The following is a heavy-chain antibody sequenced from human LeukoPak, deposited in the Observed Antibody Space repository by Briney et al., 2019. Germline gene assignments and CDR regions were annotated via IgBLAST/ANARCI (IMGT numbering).Heavy chain of an antibody. CDR1: GGSFSGYY. CDR2: INHSGST. Sequence: SETLSLTCAVYGGSFSGYYWSWIRQPPGKGLEWIGEINHSGSTNYNPSLKSRVTISVDTSKNQFSLKLSSVTAADTAMYYCARAVRGVIIFNYWGQGTLVTVSS. D-gene: IGHD3-10*02. CDR3: ARAVRGVIIFNY. V-gene: IGHV4-34*01. J-gene: IGHJ4*02.